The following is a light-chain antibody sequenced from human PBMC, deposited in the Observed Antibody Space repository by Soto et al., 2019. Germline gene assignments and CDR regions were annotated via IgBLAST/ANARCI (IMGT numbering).Light chain of an antibody. CDR1: SSDVGGYNY. CDR3: SSYTSISTHVV. CDR2: EVS. V-gene: IGLV2-14*01. J-gene: IGLJ2*01. Sequence: QSALTQPASVSGSPGQSITISCTGTSSDVGGYNYVSWYQQHPGKAPKLMIYEVSNRPSGVSNRFSGSKSGNTASLTISGLQAEDEADYYCSSYTSISTHVVSGGGTKLTVL.